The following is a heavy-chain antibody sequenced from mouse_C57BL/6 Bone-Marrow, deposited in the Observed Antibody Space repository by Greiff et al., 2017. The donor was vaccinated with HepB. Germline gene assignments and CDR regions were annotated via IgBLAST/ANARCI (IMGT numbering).Heavy chain of an antibody. D-gene: IGHD1-1*01. CDR3: ARDNYGSSYDY. V-gene: IGHV5-4*01. CDR1: GFTFSSYA. Sequence: EVKLVESGGGLVKPGGSLKLSCAASGFTFSSYAMSWVRQTPEKSLEWVAPISDGGSYTYYPDNLKGRFTISRDNAKNTLYLQMSRLTSEDTAIYYCARDNYGSSYDYWGQGTTLTVSS. J-gene: IGHJ2*01. CDR2: ISDGGSYT.